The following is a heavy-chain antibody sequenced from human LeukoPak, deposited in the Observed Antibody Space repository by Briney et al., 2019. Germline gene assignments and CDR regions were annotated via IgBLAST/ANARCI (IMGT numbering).Heavy chain of an antibody. CDR1: GFTFSSYA. CDR2: ISGSDDST. J-gene: IGHJ4*02. CDR3: AKTRPLDSSSWSHGDY. V-gene: IGHV3-23*01. D-gene: IGHD6-13*01. Sequence: PGGSLRLSCAAPGFTFSSYAMSWVRQAPGKGLEWVSAISGSDDSTYYGDSVKGRFTISRDNSKNTLYLQMNSLRAEDTAVYYCAKTRPLDSSSWSHGDYWGQGTLVTVSS.